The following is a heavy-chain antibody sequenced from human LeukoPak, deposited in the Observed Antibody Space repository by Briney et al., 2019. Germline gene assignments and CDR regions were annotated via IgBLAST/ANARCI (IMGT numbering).Heavy chain of an antibody. V-gene: IGHV1-18*01. D-gene: IGHD2-21*02. CDR2: ISAYNGNT. CDR1: GYTFTSYG. CDR3: ARDIVVVTAIPLDY. Sequence: WASVKVSCKASGYTFTSYGISWVRQAPGQGLEWMGWISAYNGNTNYAQKLQGRVTMTTDTSTSTAYMELRSLRSDDTAVYYCARDIVVVTAIPLDYWGQGTLVTVSS. J-gene: IGHJ4*02.